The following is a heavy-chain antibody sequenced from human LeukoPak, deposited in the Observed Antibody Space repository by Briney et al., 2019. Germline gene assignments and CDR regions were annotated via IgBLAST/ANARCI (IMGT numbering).Heavy chain of an antibody. V-gene: IGHV3-23*01. Sequence: LPGGSLRLSCAASGFTFSRYAMSWVRQAPGKGLEWVSGISASGESTYYADSVKGRLTISRDNSKNMLYLQMNSLRAEDTALYYCVREGSGTYSFDFWGQGTLVTVSS. CDR3: VREGSGTYSFDF. CDR1: GFTFSRYA. D-gene: IGHD1-26*01. J-gene: IGHJ4*02. CDR2: ISASGEST.